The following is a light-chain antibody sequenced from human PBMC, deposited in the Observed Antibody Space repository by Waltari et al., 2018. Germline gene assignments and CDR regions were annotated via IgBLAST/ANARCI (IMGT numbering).Light chain of an antibody. CDR3: LQATQFPRS. CDR2: EIS. CDR1: QSLVHSDGSTY. J-gene: IGKJ2*01. Sequence: DIVMNQTPLSSPVTLGQPASISCSSSQSLVHSDGSTYLSWLQQRPGQPPRLLIYEISNRFSGVPDRFSGSGAGTDFTLKISRVEAEDVGIYYCLQATQFPRSFGQGTKLEIK. V-gene: IGKV2-24*01.